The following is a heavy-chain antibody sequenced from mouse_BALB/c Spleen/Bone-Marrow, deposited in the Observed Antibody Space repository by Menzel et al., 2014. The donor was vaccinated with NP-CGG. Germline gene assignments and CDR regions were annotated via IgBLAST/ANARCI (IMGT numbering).Heavy chain of an antibody. V-gene: IGHV14-3*02. CDR3: ARSPGEVNY. D-gene: IGHD1-3*01. CDR2: IYPANGNT. J-gene: IGHJ3*01. Sequence: EVKVVESGAELVKPGASVKLSCTASGFNIIYAYIHWVKRRPEQGLEWIGRIYPANGNTNYDPKFQGEATITADTSSNTAYLHLNSLTSEDTAVYYCARSPGEVNYWGQGTLVTVSA. CDR1: GFNIIYAY.